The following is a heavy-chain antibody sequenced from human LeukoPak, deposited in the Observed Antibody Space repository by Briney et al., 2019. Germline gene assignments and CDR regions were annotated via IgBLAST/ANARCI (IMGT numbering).Heavy chain of an antibody. D-gene: IGHD6-13*01. CDR2: IYYSGST. J-gene: IGHJ4*02. CDR3: ARRAAAGSTYLDY. V-gene: IGHV4-39*01. CDR1: GGSISSSSYY. Sequence: SETLSLTCTVSGGSISSSSYYWGWIRQPPGKGREWIGSIYYSGSTYNNPSLKSRVTISVDTSKNQFSLKLSSVTAADTAVYYCARRAAAGSTYLDYWGQGTLVTVSS.